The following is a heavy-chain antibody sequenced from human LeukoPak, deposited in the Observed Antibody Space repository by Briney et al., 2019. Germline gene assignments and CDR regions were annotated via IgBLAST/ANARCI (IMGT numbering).Heavy chain of an antibody. Sequence: SCKVSGYTLTELSMHWVRQAPGKGLEWVAVISYDGSNKYYADSVKGRFTISRDNSKNTLYLQMNSLRAEDTAVYYCAKDRSSGRYTTYYGMDVWGQGTTVTVSS. CDR1: GYTLTELS. D-gene: IGHD6-19*01. CDR3: AKDRSSGRYTTYYGMDV. CDR2: ISYDGSNK. J-gene: IGHJ6*02. V-gene: IGHV3-30*18.